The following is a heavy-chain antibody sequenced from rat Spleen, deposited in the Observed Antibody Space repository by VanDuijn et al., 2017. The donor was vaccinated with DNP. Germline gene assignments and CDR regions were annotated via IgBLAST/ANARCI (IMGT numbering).Heavy chain of an antibody. V-gene: IGHV5-17*01. D-gene: IGHD1-12*03. Sequence: EVQLMESGGGLVQPGRSLKLSCAASGFTFSDYAMAWVRQAPQKGLEWVATISYDGNRPYYRDSVKGRFTISRDHAKSTLYLQMDSLRSEDTATYYCARHDLDGYYHRYWFAYWGQGTLVTVSS. CDR1: GFTFSDYA. CDR2: ISYDGNRP. J-gene: IGHJ3*01. CDR3: ARHDLDGYYHRYWFAY.